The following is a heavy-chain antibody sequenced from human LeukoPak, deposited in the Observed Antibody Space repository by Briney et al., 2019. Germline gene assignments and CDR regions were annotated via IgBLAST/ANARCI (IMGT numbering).Heavy chain of an antibody. CDR1: RFLLRSYC. D-gene: IGHD3-10*01. Sequence: GRSLSLSRAVSRFLLRSYCMHWAPHDPRKGLVCVLRIHKEGKSTSYAGCVKGRFTISRDNAKNTLYVQMNSLRAEDTAVYYCSTGSGHAFDIWGRGTMVTVSS. V-gene: IGHV3-74*01. CDR2: IHKEGKST. CDR3: STGSGHAFDI. J-gene: IGHJ3*02.